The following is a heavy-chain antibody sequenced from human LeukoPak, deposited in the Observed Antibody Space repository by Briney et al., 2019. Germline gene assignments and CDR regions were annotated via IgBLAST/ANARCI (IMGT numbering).Heavy chain of an antibody. J-gene: IGHJ4*02. V-gene: IGHV5-51*01. CDR1: RYSFTNYW. Sequence: GESLQISCKGSRYSFTNYWIGWVRQMPGKGLEWMGIIYPGDSNTRYSPSFQGQVTISADKSISTAYLQWSSLKASDTAMYYCARFQFGQLPTTFDYWGQGTLVTVSS. CDR2: IYPGDSNT. CDR3: ARFQFGQLPTTFDY. D-gene: IGHD1-26*01.